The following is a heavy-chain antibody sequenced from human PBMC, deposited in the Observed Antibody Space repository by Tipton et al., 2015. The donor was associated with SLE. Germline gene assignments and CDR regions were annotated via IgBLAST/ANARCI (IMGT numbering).Heavy chain of an antibody. D-gene: IGHD7-27*01. CDR2: ISGGGGST. J-gene: IGHJ4*02. CDR3: AKGNNWGTLDY. Sequence: GSLRLSCAASGFTFRTYAMAWVRQSPGKGLEWVSLISGGGGSTHYADSVKGRFTISRDNSKNTVYMEMNSLRPEDMAVYYCAKGNNWGTLDYWGQGTLVTVSS. CDR1: GFTFRTYA. V-gene: IGHV3-23*01.